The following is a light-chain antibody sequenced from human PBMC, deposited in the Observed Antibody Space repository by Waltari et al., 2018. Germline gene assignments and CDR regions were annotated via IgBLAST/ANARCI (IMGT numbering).Light chain of an antibody. Sequence: EIVLTQSPANLSLSPGERATLSCRASQSVSSYLAWYQQKTGQAPRLLIYDASNRATGIPARFSGSGSGTDFTLTICSLEPEDFAVYYCQQRSNWPLTFGGGTKVEIK. CDR1: QSVSSY. J-gene: IGKJ4*01. CDR2: DAS. CDR3: QQRSNWPLT. V-gene: IGKV3-11*01.